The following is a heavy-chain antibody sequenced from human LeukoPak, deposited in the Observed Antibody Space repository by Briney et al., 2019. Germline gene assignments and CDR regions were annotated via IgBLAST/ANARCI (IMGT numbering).Heavy chain of an antibody. J-gene: IGHJ5*02. D-gene: IGHD1-1*01. Sequence: GSLRLSCAASGFTFSTYAMNWVRQAPGKALEWIGQIYYTGSTSYSPSLKSRVTFSLDTSKTQVSLNLNSVTAADTAVYYCARYNWNDGGWFDPWGQGTLVTVSS. V-gene: IGHV4-59*08. CDR3: ARYNWNDGGWFDP. CDR2: IYYTGST. CDR1: GFTFSTYA.